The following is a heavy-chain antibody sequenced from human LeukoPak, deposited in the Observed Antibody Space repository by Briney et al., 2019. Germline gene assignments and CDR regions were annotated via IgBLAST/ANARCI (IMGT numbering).Heavy chain of an antibody. V-gene: IGHV1-18*04. CDR2: ISCSNGNT. CDR3: ARETSSGYADY. D-gene: IGHD3-3*01. J-gene: IGHJ4*02. Sequence: ASVKVSCKASGYTFTGYYMHWVRQAPGQGLEWMGWISCSNGNTNYAQKLQGRVTMTTDTSTSTAYMELRSLRSDDTAVYYCARETSSGYADYWGQGTLVTVSS. CDR1: GYTFTGYY.